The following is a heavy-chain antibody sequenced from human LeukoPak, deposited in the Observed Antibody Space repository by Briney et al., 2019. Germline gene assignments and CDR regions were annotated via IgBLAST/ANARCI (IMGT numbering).Heavy chain of an antibody. CDR2: IFPGDSDN. J-gene: IGHJ3*02. V-gene: IGHV5-51*01. Sequence: GESLKISCKGSGYSFTSYWIGWVRQMPGKGLEWMGIIFPGDSDNRYSPSFQGQVTMSVDKSIGAAYLQWSSLKASDTAMYYCARQDYYGSGVLGAFDIWGQGTMVTVSS. CDR3: ARQDYYGSGVLGAFDI. D-gene: IGHD3-10*01. CDR1: GYSFTSYW.